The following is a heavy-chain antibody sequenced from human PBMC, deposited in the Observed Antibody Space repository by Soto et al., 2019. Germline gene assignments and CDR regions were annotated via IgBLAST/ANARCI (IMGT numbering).Heavy chain of an antibody. D-gene: IGHD6-6*01. V-gene: IGHV3-11*01. J-gene: IGHJ5*02. CDR3: ARDAGEDSSSSGGFDP. Sequence: GGSLRLSCAASGFTFSDYYMSWIRQAPGKGLEWVSYISSSGSTIYYADSVKGRFTISRDNAKNSLYLQMNSLRAEDTAVYYCARDAGEDSSSSGGFDPWGQGTLVTVSS. CDR2: ISSSGSTI. CDR1: GFTFSDYY.